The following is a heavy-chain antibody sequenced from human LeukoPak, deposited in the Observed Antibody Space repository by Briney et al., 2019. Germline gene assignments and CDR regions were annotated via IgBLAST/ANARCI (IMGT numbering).Heavy chain of an antibody. J-gene: IGHJ6*03. V-gene: IGHV4-4*09. CDR3: TRLSYDYVWGSYRPGYYYYYMDV. D-gene: IGHD3-16*02. CDR1: AGSISSYY. Sequence: SESLSLTCTVSAGSISSYYWSWIRQPPGKGLEWIGYIYTSGSTNYNTSLKSRVTISVDTSKNQFSLKLSSVTAADTAVYYFTRLSYDYVWGSYRPGYYYYYMDVWGKGTTVSVSS. CDR2: IYTSGST.